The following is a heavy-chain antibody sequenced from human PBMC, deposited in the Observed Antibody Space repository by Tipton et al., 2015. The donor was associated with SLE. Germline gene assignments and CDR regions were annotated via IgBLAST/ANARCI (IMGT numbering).Heavy chain of an antibody. CDR3: AREFLNPVTTVHYYFDL. Sequence: TLSLTCAVSGDSMTDDPYYYNWIRQPAGKGLEWIGQIYTSGNTNYNPSLKSRVTMSVETSKNHFSLKLISVTAADTAVYYCAREFLNPVTTVHYYFDLWGRGTLVTVSS. V-gene: IGHV4-61*09. D-gene: IGHD4-11*01. CDR2: IYTSGNT. J-gene: IGHJ2*01. CDR1: GDSMTDDPYY.